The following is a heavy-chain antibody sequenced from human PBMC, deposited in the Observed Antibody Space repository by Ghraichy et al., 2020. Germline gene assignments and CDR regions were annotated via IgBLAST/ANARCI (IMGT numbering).Heavy chain of an antibody. J-gene: IGHJ1*01. V-gene: IGHV3-23*01. Sequence: GGSLRLSCAVSGFTFSSYAMSWVRQAPGKGLEWVSAISNSGGSTYYADSVKGRFTISRDNSKNTLYLQMNSLRAEDTALYYCAKGSPAGQYFQHWGQGTLVTVSS. CDR3: AKGSPAGQYFQH. D-gene: IGHD2-2*01. CDR2: ISNSGGST. CDR1: GFTFSSYA.